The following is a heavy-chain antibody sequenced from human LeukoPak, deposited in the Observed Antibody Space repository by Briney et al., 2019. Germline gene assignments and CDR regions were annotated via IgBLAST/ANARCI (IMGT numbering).Heavy chain of an antibody. Sequence: ASVKVSCKASEYTFTGYYMHWVRQAPGQGLEWMGWINPNSGGTNFAQKFQGRVTMTRDTSISAAYMELSRLRSDDTAVYYCAREFFEEYQMLLHYWGQGTLVTVSS. V-gene: IGHV1-2*02. CDR2: INPNSGGT. CDR3: AREFFEEYQMLLHY. J-gene: IGHJ4*02. D-gene: IGHD2-2*01. CDR1: EYTFTGYY.